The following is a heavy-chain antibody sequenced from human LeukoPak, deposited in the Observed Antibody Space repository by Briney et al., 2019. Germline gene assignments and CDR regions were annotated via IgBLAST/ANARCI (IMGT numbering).Heavy chain of an antibody. J-gene: IGHJ5*02. CDR1: GFTFSSYG. CDR2: IWYDGSNK. CDR3: ARQKDPGSPFDP. V-gene: IGHV3-33*01. Sequence: GGSLRLSCAASGFTFSSYGMHWVRQAPGKGLEWVAVIWYDGSNKYYADSVKGRFTISRDNSKNTLYLQMNSLRAEDTAVYYCARQKDPGSPFDPWGQGTLVTVSS.